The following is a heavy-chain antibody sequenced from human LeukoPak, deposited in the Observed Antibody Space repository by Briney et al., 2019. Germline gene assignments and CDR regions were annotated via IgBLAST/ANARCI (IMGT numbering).Heavy chain of an antibody. Sequence: ASLKLSCKASGGTFSSYAISWVRQAPGQGLEWMGGIIPIFGTANYAQKFQGRVTITADESTSTAYMELSSLRSEDTAVYYCARAFPNYDSSGYYYYYFDYWGQGTLVTVSS. CDR3: ARAFPNYDSSGYYYYYFDY. D-gene: IGHD3-22*01. CDR2: IIPIFGTA. J-gene: IGHJ4*02. CDR1: GGTFSSYA. V-gene: IGHV1-69*13.